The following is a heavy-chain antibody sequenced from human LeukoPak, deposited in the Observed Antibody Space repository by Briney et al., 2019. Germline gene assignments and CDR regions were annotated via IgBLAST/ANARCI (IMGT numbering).Heavy chain of an antibody. J-gene: IGHJ3*02. D-gene: IGHD3-22*01. CDR2: ISSSSSYI. CDR3: ARDEDTMIVVAFDI. CDR1: GFTFSSYS. V-gene: IGHV3-21*01. Sequence: GGSLRLSCAASGFTFSSYSMNWVRQAPGKGLEWVSSISSSSSYICYADSVRGRFTISRDNAKNSLYLQMNSLRAEDTAVYYCARDEDTMIVVAFDIWGQGTMVTVSS.